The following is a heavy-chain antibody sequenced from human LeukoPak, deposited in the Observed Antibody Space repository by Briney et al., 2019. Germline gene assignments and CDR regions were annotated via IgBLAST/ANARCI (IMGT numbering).Heavy chain of an antibody. CDR3: AGTYSTTGDFDY. CDR2: IYTSGST. Sequence: SETLSLTCTVSGGSISSYYWSWIQRPAGKGLEWIGRIYTSGSTNYNPSLKSRVTMSVDTSKNQFSLKLSSVTAADTAVYYCAGTYSTTGDFDYWGQGTLVTVSS. V-gene: IGHV4-4*07. D-gene: IGHD2-21*01. CDR1: GGSISSYY. J-gene: IGHJ4*02.